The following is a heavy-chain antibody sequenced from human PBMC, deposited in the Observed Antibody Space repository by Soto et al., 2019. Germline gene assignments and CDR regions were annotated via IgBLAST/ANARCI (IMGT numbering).Heavy chain of an antibody. CDR3: ARGRLWFDYYYYGMDV. V-gene: IGHV4-34*01. CDR1: GGPFSGYY. J-gene: IGHJ6*02. D-gene: IGHD3-10*01. Sequence: AETLSLTCAVYGGPFSGYYWSWIRQPPGKGLEWIGEINHSGSTNYNASLKSRVTISVNTSKNQFSLKLSSVTAADTAVYYCARGRLWFDYYYYGMDVWGQGTTVTVSS. CDR2: INHSGST.